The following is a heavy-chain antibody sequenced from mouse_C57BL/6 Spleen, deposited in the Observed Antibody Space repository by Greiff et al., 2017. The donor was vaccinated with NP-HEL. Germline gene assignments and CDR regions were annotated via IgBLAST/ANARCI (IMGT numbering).Heavy chain of an antibody. D-gene: IGHD1-1*01. CDR3: ARSYYCGSSFYFDY. Sequence: QVQLQQSGAELVRPGTSVKLSCKASGYTFTNYWIGWAKQRPGHGLEWIGDIYPGGGYTNYNEKFKGKATLTADKSSSTAYMQFSSLTSEDSAIYYCARSYYCGSSFYFDYWGQGTPLTVSS. J-gene: IGHJ2*01. CDR2: IYPGGGYT. V-gene: IGHV1-63*01. CDR1: GYTFTNYW.